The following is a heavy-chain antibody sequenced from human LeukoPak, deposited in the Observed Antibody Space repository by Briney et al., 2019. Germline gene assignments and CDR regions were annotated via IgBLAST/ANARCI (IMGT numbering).Heavy chain of an antibody. J-gene: IGHJ3*02. CDR2: IKPDGSDK. CDR1: GFSFRSHW. CDR3: AAISAQTFDI. D-gene: IGHD5-24*01. Sequence: GGSLRLSCVGSGFSFRSHWVNWVRQSPGKGLEWVANIKPDGSDKYYVDSARGRFTVSRDNAKNSAFLQMNSLRAEDTAIYYCAAISAQTFDIWGQGTLVSVSS. V-gene: IGHV3-7*01.